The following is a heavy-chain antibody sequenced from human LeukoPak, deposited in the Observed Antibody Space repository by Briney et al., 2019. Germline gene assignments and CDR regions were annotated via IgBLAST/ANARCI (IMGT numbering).Heavy chain of an antibody. CDR3: ARGGYYGSGNDFRFDP. Sequence: KSSETLSLTCTVSGGSISSSSYYWGWIRQPPGKGLEWIGYIYYSGSTNYKPSLKSRVTISVDTSKNQFSLKLSSVTAADTAVYYCARGGYYGSGNDFRFDPWGQGTLVTVSS. D-gene: IGHD3-10*01. CDR2: IYYSGST. CDR1: GGSISSSSYY. J-gene: IGHJ5*02. V-gene: IGHV4-61*05.